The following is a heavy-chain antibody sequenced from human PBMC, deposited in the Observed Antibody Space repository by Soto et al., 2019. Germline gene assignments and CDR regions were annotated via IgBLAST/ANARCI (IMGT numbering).Heavy chain of an antibody. CDR3: ARAEQLVRDAFDI. D-gene: IGHD6-6*01. CDR2: IWYDGSNK. Sequence: PGGSLRLSCAASGFTFSSYGMHWVRQAPGKGLEWVAVIWYDGSNKYYADSVKGRFTTSRDNSKNTLYLQMNSLRAEDTAVYYCARAEQLVRDAFDIWGQGTMVTVSS. J-gene: IGHJ3*02. CDR1: GFTFSSYG. V-gene: IGHV3-33*01.